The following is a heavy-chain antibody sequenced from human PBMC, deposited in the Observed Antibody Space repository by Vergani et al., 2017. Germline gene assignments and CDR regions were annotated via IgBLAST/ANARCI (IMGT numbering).Heavy chain of an antibody. J-gene: IGHJ6*02. CDR2: IYTSGIT. Sequence: QVQLQESGPGLVKPSETLSLTCTVSGGSISSYYWSWIRQPAGKGLEWSGRIYTSGITNYNPTLKSRVTMSVDTSKNQFSLKLSSVTAASTAVYYWERDSGSGSGGRTYYGMDVWGQGTTVTVSS. CDR3: ERDSGSGSGGRTYYGMDV. V-gene: IGHV4-4*07. CDR1: GGSISSYY. D-gene: IGHD2-15*01.